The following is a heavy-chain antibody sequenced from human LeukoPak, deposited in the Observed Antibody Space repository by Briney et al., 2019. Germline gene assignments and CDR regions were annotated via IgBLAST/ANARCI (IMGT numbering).Heavy chain of an antibody. J-gene: IGHJ4*02. CDR3: AKEKFPPYSGSSLLDY. Sequence: GGSLRLSCAASGFTFSSYGMHWVRQAPGKGLEWVAFIRYDGSNKYYADSVKGRFTISRDNSKNTLYLQMNSLRAEDTAVYYCAKEKFPPYSGSSLLDYWGQGTLVTVSS. CDR1: GFTFSSYG. CDR2: IRYDGSNK. V-gene: IGHV3-30*02. D-gene: IGHD1-26*01.